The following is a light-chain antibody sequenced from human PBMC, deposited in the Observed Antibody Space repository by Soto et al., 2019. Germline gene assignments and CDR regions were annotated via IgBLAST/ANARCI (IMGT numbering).Light chain of an antibody. J-gene: IGLJ2*01. CDR2: QDT. V-gene: IGLV3-1*01. CDR3: QAWDITTVV. Sequence: SYELIQPPSVSVSPGQTASITCSGDKLGDKYVCWYQQKPGQSPVLVIYQDTKRPSGIPARFSGSNSGSTATLTISGTQAMDEADYYCQAWDITTVVFGGGTKVTVL. CDR1: KLGDKY.